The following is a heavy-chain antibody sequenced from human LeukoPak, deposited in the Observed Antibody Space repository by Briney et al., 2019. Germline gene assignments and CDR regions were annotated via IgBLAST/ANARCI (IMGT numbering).Heavy chain of an antibody. Sequence: PSETLSLTCTVSGGSINSGGYYWSWIRQHPGQGLEWIGYIYYSGSTYYNPSLKSRVTISVDTSKNQFSLKLSSVTAADTAVYYCARDLTYYDILTGYSNYYGMDVWGQGTTVTVSS. CDR3: ARDLTYYDILTGYSNYYGMDV. J-gene: IGHJ6*02. CDR1: GGSINSGGYY. CDR2: IYYSGST. D-gene: IGHD3-9*01. V-gene: IGHV4-31*03.